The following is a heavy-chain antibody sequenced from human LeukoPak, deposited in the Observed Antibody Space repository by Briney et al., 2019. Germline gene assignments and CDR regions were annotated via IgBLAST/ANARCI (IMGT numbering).Heavy chain of an antibody. D-gene: IGHD1/OR15-1a*01. CDR1: GFSFSSYS. V-gene: IGHV3-48*02. CDR3: ARGTYGLPYYFDY. CDR2: ISSSSSTI. Sequence: GGSLRLSCAASGFSFSSYSMSWVRQAPGKGLEWVSYISSSSSTIYYADSVKGRFTISRGNAKNSLYLQMNSLRDEDTAVYYCARGTYGLPYYFDYWGQGTQVTVSS. J-gene: IGHJ4*02.